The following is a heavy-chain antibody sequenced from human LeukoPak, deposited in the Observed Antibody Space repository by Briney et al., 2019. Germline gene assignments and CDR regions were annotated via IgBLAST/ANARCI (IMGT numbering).Heavy chain of an antibody. Sequence: PGGSLRLPCAASGFTFSSYSMNWVRQAPGKGLEWVSSISSSSSYIYYADSVKGRFTISRDNAKNSLYPQMNSLRAEDTAVYYCARVRGSSGWSGVYFDYWGQGTLVTVSS. CDR1: GFTFSSYS. CDR3: ARVRGSSGWSGVYFDY. CDR2: ISSSSSYI. J-gene: IGHJ4*02. D-gene: IGHD6-19*01. V-gene: IGHV3-21*01.